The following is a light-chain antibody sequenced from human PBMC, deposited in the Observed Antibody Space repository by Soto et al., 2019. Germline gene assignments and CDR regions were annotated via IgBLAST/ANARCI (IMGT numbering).Light chain of an antibody. CDR3: CSYAGSVAYV. Sequence: QSALTQPASVSGSPGQSITISCTGTNSDLGTYNLVSWYQQHPGKAPKLIICEVNKWPSGDPSRFSGSKSGNTASLTISGLQADDEADYYCCSYAGSVAYVFGTGTEVTVL. CDR2: EVN. J-gene: IGLJ1*01. CDR1: NSDLGTYNL. V-gene: IGLV2-23*02.